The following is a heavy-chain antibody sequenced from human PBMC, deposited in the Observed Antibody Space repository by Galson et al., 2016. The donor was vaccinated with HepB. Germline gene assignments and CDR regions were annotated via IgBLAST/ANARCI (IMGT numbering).Heavy chain of an antibody. CDR1: GYTFTRYG. CDR2: ISAYNGNT. V-gene: IGHV1-18*04. CDR3: VRDINWGKRGLPDSLGDY. D-gene: IGHD7-27*01. J-gene: IGHJ4*02. Sequence: SVKVSCKAYGYTFTRYGISWVRQAPGQGLEWLGWISAYNGNTEYAQNVQGRVTMTTETYTSTAYMELWRLKSDDTAVYYCVRDINWGKRGLPDSLGDYWGRGTLVTVSS.